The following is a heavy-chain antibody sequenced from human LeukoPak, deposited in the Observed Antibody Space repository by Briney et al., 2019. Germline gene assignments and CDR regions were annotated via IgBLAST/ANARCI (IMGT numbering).Heavy chain of an antibody. CDR2: IYYSGST. J-gene: IGHJ4*02. CDR1: GGSISSYY. V-gene: IGHV4-59*01. D-gene: IGHD5-12*01. Sequence: PSETLSLTCTVSGGSISSYYWSWIRQPPGKGLEWIGYIYYSGSTNYNPSLKSRVTISVDTSKNQFSLKLSSVTAADTAVYYCARGYSGYDPYYFDYWGQGTLVTVSS. CDR3: ARGYSGYDPYYFDY.